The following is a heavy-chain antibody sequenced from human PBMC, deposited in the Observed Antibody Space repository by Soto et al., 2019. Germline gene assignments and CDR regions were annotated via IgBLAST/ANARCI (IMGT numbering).Heavy chain of an antibody. V-gene: IGHV3-66*01. CDR1: GFTVSSNY. Sequence: PGGSLRLSCAASGFTVSSNYMSWVRQAPGKGLEWVSVIYSGGSTYYADSVKGRFTISRDNSKNTLYLQMNSLRAEDTAVYYCARARSPSGYYPKLHNWFDPWGQGTLVTVPS. J-gene: IGHJ5*02. CDR2: IYSGGST. CDR3: ARARSPSGYYPKLHNWFDP. D-gene: IGHD3-22*01.